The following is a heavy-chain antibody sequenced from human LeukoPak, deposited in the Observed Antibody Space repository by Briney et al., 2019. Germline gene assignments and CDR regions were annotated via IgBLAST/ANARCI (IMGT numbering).Heavy chain of an antibody. V-gene: IGHV4-31*03. J-gene: IGHJ4*02. CDR2: IYYSGST. CDR1: GDSISSDDYY. D-gene: IGHD5-12*01. Sequence: PSETLSLTCTVSGDSISSDDYYWGWIRQHPGKGLEWIGFIYYSGSTSYNPSLKSRVTISIDTSKNQFSLKLSSVTAADTAVYYCARGGYSGYDYDYWGQGTLFTVSS. CDR3: ARGGYSGYDYDY.